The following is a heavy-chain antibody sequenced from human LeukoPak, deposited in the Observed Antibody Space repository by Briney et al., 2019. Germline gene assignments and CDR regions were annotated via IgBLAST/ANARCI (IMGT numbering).Heavy chain of an antibody. D-gene: IGHD3-10*01. CDR1: GFTFSSYA. CDR2: ISGSGGST. Sequence: GGSLRVSCAASGFTFSSYAMSWVRQAPGKGLEWVSFISGSGGSTYYVDSVKGRFTISRDNSKNTLYLQMNSLRAEDTAVYYCAREKGRGVISPYFDYWGQGTLVTVSS. J-gene: IGHJ4*02. CDR3: AREKGRGVISPYFDY. V-gene: IGHV3-23*01.